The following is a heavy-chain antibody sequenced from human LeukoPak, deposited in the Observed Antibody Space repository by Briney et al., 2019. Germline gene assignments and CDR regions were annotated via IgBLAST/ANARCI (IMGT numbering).Heavy chain of an antibody. D-gene: IGHD2-2*01. CDR1: GYTFTGCY. CDR3: GRSAYTRCWVYA. V-gene: IGHV1-2*02. Sequence: GPSVKLFCKASGYTFTGCYKYWVRQAPGQGLEWMGCNNPNSGDTHYTQKFQGRVTMTRDTSISTAYMELSRLRLDDEAGCYCGRSAYTRCWVYACVRGTLVTVSS. J-gene: IGHJ5*02. CDR2: NNPNSGDT.